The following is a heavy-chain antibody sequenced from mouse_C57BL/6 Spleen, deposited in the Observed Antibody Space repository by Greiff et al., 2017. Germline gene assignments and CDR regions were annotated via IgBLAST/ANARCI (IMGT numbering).Heavy chain of an antibody. V-gene: IGHV1-39*01. Sequence: VQLQQSGPELVKPGASVKISCKASGYSFTDYNMNWVKQSNGKSLEWIGVINPNYGTTSYNQKFKGKATLTVDQSSSTAYMQLNSLTSEDSAVYYCASPHYGSSYGWFAYWGQGTLVTVSA. CDR2: INPNYGTT. J-gene: IGHJ3*01. CDR1: GYSFTDYN. CDR3: ASPHYGSSYGWFAY. D-gene: IGHD1-1*01.